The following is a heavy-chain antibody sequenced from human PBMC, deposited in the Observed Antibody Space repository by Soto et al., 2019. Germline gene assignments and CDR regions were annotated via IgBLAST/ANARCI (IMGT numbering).Heavy chain of an antibody. CDR1: GFTFSSYA. V-gene: IGHV3-30-3*01. CDR3: ARDPMWGTAMVLWYFDL. CDR2: ISYDGSNK. J-gene: IGHJ2*01. Sequence: QVQLVESGGGVVQPGRSLRLSCAASGFTFSSYAMQWVRQAPGKGLEWVAVISYDGSNKYYADSVKGRFTISRDNSKNTLYLQMNSLSAEDTAVYYCARDPMWGTAMVLWYFDLWGRGTLVTVSS. D-gene: IGHD5-18*01.